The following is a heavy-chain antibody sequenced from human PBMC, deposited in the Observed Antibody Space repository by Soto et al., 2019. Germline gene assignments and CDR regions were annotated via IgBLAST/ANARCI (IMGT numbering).Heavy chain of an antibody. J-gene: IGHJ6*02. Sequence: EVQLVESGGGLVQPGGSLRLSCAASGFTFRYNVMNWVRQAPGRGLEWVSAITDNGGSTYYADSVKGRCTISRDNSKNTLYLQMNSLRAEDTAVYYCAKEVYGAARGGMDVWGQGTTVTVSS. V-gene: IGHV3-23*04. D-gene: IGHD3-10*01. CDR1: GFTFRYNV. CDR3: AKEVYGAARGGMDV. CDR2: ITDNGGST.